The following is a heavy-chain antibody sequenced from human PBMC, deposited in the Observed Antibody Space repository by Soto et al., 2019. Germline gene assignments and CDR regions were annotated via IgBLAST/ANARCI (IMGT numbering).Heavy chain of an antibody. J-gene: IGHJ4*02. Sequence: QVQLVESGGGVVQPGRSLRLSCAASGFTCSSYAMHWVRQAPGKGLEWVAGISYDGSNKYYADYVKGRFTISRDNSKNTLYLQMNSRRAEDPAVYYCASRGVNYYDSSGSKGGAYWGQGTLVTVSS. CDR2: ISYDGSNK. D-gene: IGHD3-22*01. CDR1: GFTCSSYA. CDR3: ASRGVNYYDSSGSKGGAY. V-gene: IGHV3-30-3*01.